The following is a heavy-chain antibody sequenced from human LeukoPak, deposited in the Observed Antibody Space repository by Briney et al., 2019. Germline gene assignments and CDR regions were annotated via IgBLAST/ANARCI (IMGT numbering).Heavy chain of an antibody. J-gene: IGHJ3*02. V-gene: IGHV1-2*02. CDR1: GYTFTGYY. CDR2: INPNSGGT. Sequence: ASVKVSCKASGYTFTGYYMHWLRQAPGQGLEWMGWINPNSGGTNYAQKFQGRVTMTRDTSISTAYMELSRLRSDDTAVYYCARDSNARSAFDIWGQGTMVTVSS. CDR3: ARDSNARSAFDI.